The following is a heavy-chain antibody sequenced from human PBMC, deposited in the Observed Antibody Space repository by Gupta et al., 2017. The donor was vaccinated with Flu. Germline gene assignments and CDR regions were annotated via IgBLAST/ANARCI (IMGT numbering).Heavy chain of an antibody. CDR3: ARVVLYDYVWGSGPGFDY. CDR2: INHSGST. J-gene: IGHJ4*02. V-gene: IGHV4-34*01. Sequence: QVQLQQWGAGLLKPSETLSLTCAVYGGSFRGYYWSWIRPPPGKGLEWIGEINHSGSTNYNPSLKSRVTISVDTSKNQFSLKLSSVTAADTAVYYCARVVLYDYVWGSGPGFDYWGQGALVTVSS. D-gene: IGHD3-16*01. CDR1: GGSFRGYY.